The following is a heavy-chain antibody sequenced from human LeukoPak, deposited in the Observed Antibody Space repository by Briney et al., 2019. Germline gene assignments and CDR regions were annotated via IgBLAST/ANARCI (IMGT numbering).Heavy chain of an antibody. CDR2: IYYSGST. V-gene: IGHV4-30-4*07. D-gene: IGHD2-2*01. J-gene: IGHJ4*02. CDR3: ARVVQDIVVVPAAMATFDY. CDR1: GGSISSGGYS. Sequence: SQTLSLTCAVSGGSISSGGYSWSWIRQPPGKGLEWIGYIYYSGSTNYNPSLKSRVTISVDTSKNQFSLKLSSVTAADTAVYYCARVVQDIVVVPAAMATFDYWGQGTLVTVSS.